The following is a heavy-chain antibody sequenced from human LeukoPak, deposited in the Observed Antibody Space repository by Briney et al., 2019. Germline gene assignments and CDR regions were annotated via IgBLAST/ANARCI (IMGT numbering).Heavy chain of an antibody. CDR2: IYCSAST. J-gene: IGHJ4*02. V-gene: IGHV4-31*03. CDR1: GGSISSDDLY. D-gene: IGHD4-17*01. Sequence: PSETLSLTCTVSGGSISSDDLYWIRLPPDKGMDLVWHGYIYCSASTYYNPSLKSRVTISVDTSKNQFSLKLSFVTAADTAVYYCALWRGDYVVLDYWGQGTLVTVSS. CDR3: ALWRGDYVVLDY.